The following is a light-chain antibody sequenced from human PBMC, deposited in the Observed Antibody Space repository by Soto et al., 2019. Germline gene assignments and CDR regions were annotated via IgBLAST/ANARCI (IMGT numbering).Light chain of an antibody. CDR3: QQYGSSLLT. CDR1: QSVSSSY. V-gene: IGKV3-20*01. J-gene: IGKJ4*01. Sequence: EIVLTQSPGTLSLSPGERATLSCRASQSVSSSYLAWYKQKPGQAPRLLIYGASSRATGIPDRFSGSGSGTDFTLTISRLETEDFAVYYCQQYGSSLLTFGGGTKVEIK. CDR2: GAS.